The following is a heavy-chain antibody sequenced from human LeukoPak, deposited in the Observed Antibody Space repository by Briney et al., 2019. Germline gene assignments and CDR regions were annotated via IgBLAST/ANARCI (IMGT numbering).Heavy chain of an antibody. J-gene: IGHJ4*02. Sequence: SETLSLTCAVYGGSFSGYYWSWIRQPPGKGLEWIEEINHSGSTNYNPSLKSRVTISVDTSKNQFSLKLSSVTAADTAVYYCAREQWSTPSFDYWGQGTLVTVSS. CDR1: GGSFSGYY. V-gene: IGHV4-34*01. CDR3: AREQWSTPSFDY. D-gene: IGHD6-19*01. CDR2: INHSGST.